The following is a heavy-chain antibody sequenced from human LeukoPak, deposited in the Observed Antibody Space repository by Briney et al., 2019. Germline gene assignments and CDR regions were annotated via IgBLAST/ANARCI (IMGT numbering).Heavy chain of an antibody. CDR1: GGSFSGYY. J-gene: IGHJ4*02. V-gene: IGHV4-34*01. Sequence: KASETLSLTCAVYGGSFSGYYWSWIRQPPGKGLEWIGEINHSGSTNYNPSLKSRVTISVDTSKNQFSLKLSSVTAADTAVYYCARGRGVRGVPFDYWGQGTLVTVSS. CDR2: INHSGST. D-gene: IGHD3-10*01. CDR3: ARGRGVRGVPFDY.